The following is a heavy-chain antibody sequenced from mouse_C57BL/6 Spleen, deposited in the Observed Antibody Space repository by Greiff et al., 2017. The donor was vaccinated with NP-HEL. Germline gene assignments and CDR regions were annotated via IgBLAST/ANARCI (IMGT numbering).Heavy chain of an antibody. D-gene: IGHD1-1*01. CDR2: INPNNGGT. J-gene: IGHJ2*01. Sequence: VQLQQSGPELVKPGASVKISCKASGYTFTDYYMNWVKQSHGKSLEWIGDINPNNGGTSYNLKFKGKATLTVDKSSSTAYMELRSLTSEDSAVYYCARRPIYYYGSSPYYFDYWGQGTTLTVSS. CDR3: ARRPIYYYGSSPYYFDY. CDR1: GYTFTDYY. V-gene: IGHV1-26*01.